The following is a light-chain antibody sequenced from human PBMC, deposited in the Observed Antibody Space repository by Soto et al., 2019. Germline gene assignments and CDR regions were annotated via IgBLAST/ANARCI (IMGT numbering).Light chain of an antibody. V-gene: IGKV3-11*01. Sequence: EIVVTQSPATLSLSPGERATLSCRASQNVNYYLAWYQQKPGKAPRLLIYDTSNKATGIPTRFSGSGSGTDFTLTNSSLEPEDFAVYYCQQRGDWPTFGGATHVEIK. CDR1: QNVNYY. J-gene: IGKJ4*01. CDR3: QQRGDWPT. CDR2: DTS.